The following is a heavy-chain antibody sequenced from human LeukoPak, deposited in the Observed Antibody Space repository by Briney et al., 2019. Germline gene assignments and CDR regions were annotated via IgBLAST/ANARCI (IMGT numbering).Heavy chain of an antibody. CDR2: IYYSGST. D-gene: IGHD3-10*01. CDR1: GGSISSGGYY. Sequence: SQTLSLTCTVSGGSISSGGYYWSWIRQHPGKGLEWIGYIYYSGSTYYNPSLKSRVTISVDTSKNQFSLKLSSVTAADTAVYYCARGGSYYGSGSYYNPDPFDIWGQGTMVTVSS. CDR3: ARGGSYYGSGSYYNPDPFDI. J-gene: IGHJ3*02. V-gene: IGHV4-31*03.